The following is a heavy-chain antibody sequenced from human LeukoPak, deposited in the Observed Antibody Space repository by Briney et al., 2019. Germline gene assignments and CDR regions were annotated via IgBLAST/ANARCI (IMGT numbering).Heavy chain of an antibody. CDR2: ISSSSIYI. D-gene: IGHD7-27*01. CDR3: AREEGGKLGIDYYFDY. CDR1: GFTFSNHW. Sequence: PGGSLRLSCAASGFTFSNHWMNWVRQAPGKGLEWVSSISSSSIYIYYADSVKGRFTISRDNAKNSLYLQMNSLRAEDTAMYYCAREEGGKLGIDYYFDYWGQGTLVTVSS. J-gene: IGHJ4*02. V-gene: IGHV3-21*06.